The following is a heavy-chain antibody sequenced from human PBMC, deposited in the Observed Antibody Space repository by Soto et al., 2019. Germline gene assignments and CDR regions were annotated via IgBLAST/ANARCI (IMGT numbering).Heavy chain of an antibody. V-gene: IGHV3-21*06. CDR1: GFTFTRYS. J-gene: IGHJ4*02. CDR2: ISSTTHYI. CDR3: ARESEDLTSNFDY. Sequence: EVQLVESGGRLVKPGGSLRLSCAASGFTFTRYSMNWVRQAPGKGLEWVSSISSTTHYIYYGDSMKGRFTISRDNAKNSLYLEMNSLRAEDTAVYYGARESEDLTSNFDYWGQGTLVTVSS.